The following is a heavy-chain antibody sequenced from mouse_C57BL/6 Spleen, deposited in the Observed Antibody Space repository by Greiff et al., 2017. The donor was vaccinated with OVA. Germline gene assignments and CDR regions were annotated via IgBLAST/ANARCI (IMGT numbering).Heavy chain of an antibody. CDR3: ARHRDVWYFDV. CDR2: ISSGGSYT. Sequence: EVQRVESGGDLVKPGGSLKLSCAASGFTFSSYGMSWVRQTPDKRLEWVATISSGGSYTYYPDSVKGRFTISRDNAKNTLYLQMSSLKSEDTAMYYCARHRDVWYFDVWGTGTTVTVSS. CDR1: GFTFSSYG. J-gene: IGHJ1*03. D-gene: IGHD3-1*01. V-gene: IGHV5-6*01.